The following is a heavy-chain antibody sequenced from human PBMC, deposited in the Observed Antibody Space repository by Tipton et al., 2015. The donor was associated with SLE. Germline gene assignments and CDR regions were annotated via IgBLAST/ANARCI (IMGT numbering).Heavy chain of an antibody. CDR3: ARDLLRDSSGYHLDY. CDR2: IYYSGST. D-gene: IGHD3-22*01. J-gene: IGHJ4*02. CDR1: GGSISSHY. V-gene: IGHV4-59*11. Sequence: TLSLTCTVSGGSISSHYWSWIRQPLGKGLEWIGYIYYSGSTNYNPSLKSRVTISVDTSKNQFSLKLCSVTAADTAVYYCARDLLRDSSGYHLDYWGQGTLVTVSS.